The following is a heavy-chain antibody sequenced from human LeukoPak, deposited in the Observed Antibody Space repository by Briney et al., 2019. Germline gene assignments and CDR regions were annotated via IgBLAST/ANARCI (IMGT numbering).Heavy chain of an antibody. CDR3: ARGLYTMIRGVIVV. D-gene: IGHD3-10*01. CDR2: INPSGGST. V-gene: IGHV1-46*01. CDR1: GYTFTGYY. J-gene: IGHJ4*02. Sequence: ASVKVSCKASGYTFTGYYMHWVRQAPGQGLEWMGIINPSGGSTSYAQKFQGRVTMTRNTSISTAYMELSSLRSEDTAVYYCARGLYTMIRGVIVVWGQGTLVTVSS.